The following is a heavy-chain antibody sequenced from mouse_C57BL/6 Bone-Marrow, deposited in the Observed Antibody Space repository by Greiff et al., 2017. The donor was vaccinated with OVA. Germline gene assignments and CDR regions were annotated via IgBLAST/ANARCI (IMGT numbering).Heavy chain of an antibody. D-gene: IGHD1-1*01. V-gene: IGHV1-74*01. Sequence: QVQLQQPGAELVKPGASVKVSCKASGYTFTSYWMHWVKQRPGQGLEWIGRIHPSDSDTNYNQKFKGKATLTVDKSSSTAYMQLSSLTSEDAAVYYGAMGITTVVAPAYWGQGTLVTVSA. CDR2: IHPSDSDT. CDR3: AMGITTVVAPAY. CDR1: GYTFTSYW. J-gene: IGHJ3*01.